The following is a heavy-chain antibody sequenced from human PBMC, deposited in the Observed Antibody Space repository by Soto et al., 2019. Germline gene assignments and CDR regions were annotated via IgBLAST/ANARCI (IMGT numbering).Heavy chain of an antibody. V-gene: IGHV1-69*13. CDR3: AICSSTSCYSKGFDY. CDR1: GGTFSSYA. D-gene: IGHD2-2*01. CDR2: IIPIFGTA. J-gene: IGHJ4*02. Sequence: SVKVSCKASGGTFSSYAISWVRQAPGQGLEWMGGIIPIFGTANYAQKFQGRVTITADESTSTAYMELSSLRSEDTAVYYCAICSSTSCYSKGFDYWGQGTLVTVSS.